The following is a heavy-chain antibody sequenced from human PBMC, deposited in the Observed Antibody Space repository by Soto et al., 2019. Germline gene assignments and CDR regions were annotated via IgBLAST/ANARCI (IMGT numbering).Heavy chain of an antibody. J-gene: IGHJ4*02. D-gene: IGHD2-15*01. CDR3: ARNQAATYFDY. CDR1: GGSISTGGYF. V-gene: IGHV4-31*03. CDR2: ISYSGST. Sequence: SETLSLTCTVSGGSISTGGYFWSWIRQHPGKGLEWIGYISYSGSTYYNPSLKSRGTLSIDTSKNQFSLNLSSVTAADTALYYCARNQAATYFDYWGQGTLVTVSS.